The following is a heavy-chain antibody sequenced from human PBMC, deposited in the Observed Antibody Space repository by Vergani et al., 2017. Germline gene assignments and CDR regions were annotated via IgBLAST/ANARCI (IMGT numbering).Heavy chain of an antibody. J-gene: IGHJ6*02. D-gene: IGHD4-17*01. CDR3: ATPQTVTTGGMEV. V-gene: IGHV1-69-2*01. CDR2: VDPEDGET. CDR1: AYTFTDHY. Sequence: EVQLVQSGAEVKKPGATMQISCKVSAYTFTDHYMHWVKQAPGKGLEWMGLVDPEDGETIYAEKFKGRVTIAADTSTDTAHLELSSLRSEDTAVYYCATPQTVTTGGMEVWGQGTTVIVSS.